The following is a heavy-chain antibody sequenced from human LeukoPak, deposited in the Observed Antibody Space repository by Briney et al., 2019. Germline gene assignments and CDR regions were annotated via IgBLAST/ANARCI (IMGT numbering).Heavy chain of an antibody. CDR1: GGSSSGYY. CDR3: ARDSMITFGGVILGYFDY. V-gene: IGHV4-34*01. Sequence: SETLSLTCAVYGGSSSGYYWSWIRQPPGKGLEWIGEINHSGSTNYNPSLKSRVTISVDTSKNQFSLKLSSVTAADTAVYYCARDSMITFGGVILGYFDYWGQGTLVTVSS. D-gene: IGHD3-16*02. CDR2: INHSGST. J-gene: IGHJ4*02.